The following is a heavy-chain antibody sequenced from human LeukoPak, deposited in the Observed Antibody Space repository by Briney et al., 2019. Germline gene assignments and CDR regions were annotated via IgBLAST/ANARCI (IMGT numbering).Heavy chain of an antibody. J-gene: IGHJ4*02. CDR2: IYYSGST. V-gene: IGHV4-31*03. D-gene: IGHD4-23*01. CDR1: GGSISSGGYY. Sequence: PSQTLSLTCTVSGGSISSGGYYWSWIRQHPGKGLEWIGYIYYSGSTYYNPSLKSRVTISVDTSKNQFSLKLSSVTAADTAVYYCARGRVATQVGYGGTRYYFDYWGQGTLVTVSS. CDR3: ARGRVATQVGYGGTRYYFDY.